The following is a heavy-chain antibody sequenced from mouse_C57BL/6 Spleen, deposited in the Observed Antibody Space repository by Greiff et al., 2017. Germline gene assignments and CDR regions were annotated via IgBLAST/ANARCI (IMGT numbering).Heavy chain of an antibody. CDR2: IYPGDGDT. J-gene: IGHJ2*01. V-gene: IGHV1-80*01. CDR3: ARRSSGFYYFDY. CDR1: GYAFSSYW. D-gene: IGHD6-1*01. Sequence: QVQLQQSGAELVKPGASVKISCKASGYAFSSYWMNWVKQRPGKGLEWIGQIYPGDGDTNYNGKFKGKATLTADKSSITAYMQLSSLTSEDSAVYFCARRSSGFYYFDYWGQGTTLTVSS.